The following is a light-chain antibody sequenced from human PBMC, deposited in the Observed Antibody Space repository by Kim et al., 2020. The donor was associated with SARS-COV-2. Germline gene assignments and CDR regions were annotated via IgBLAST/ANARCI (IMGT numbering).Light chain of an antibody. J-gene: IGLJ3*02. CDR1: TGSVTSDQS. V-gene: IGLV7-46*01. CDR2: DTY. CDR3: LLSYRDPRGV. Sequence: GAPFTLAACSSTGSVTSDQSPYWSQRRPGQTPRTLIFDTYRRHSWTPARFSGSLLGGRAALTLSGARPEDEADYYCLLSYRDPRGVFGGGTQLTVL.